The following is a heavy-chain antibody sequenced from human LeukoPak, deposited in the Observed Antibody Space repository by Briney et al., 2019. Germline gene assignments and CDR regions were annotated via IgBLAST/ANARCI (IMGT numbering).Heavy chain of an antibody. CDR3: AKGRHYGSGSYYYFDY. CDR1: GFTFSSYA. CDR2: ISGSGGST. V-gene: IGHV3-23*01. J-gene: IGHJ4*02. D-gene: IGHD3-10*01. Sequence: GGSLRLSCAASGFTFSSYAMSWVRQAPGKGLEWVSAISGSGGSTYYADSVKGRFTISRDNSKNTLYLQMNSLRAEDTAVYYCAKGRHYGSGSYYYFDYWGQGTLVTVSS.